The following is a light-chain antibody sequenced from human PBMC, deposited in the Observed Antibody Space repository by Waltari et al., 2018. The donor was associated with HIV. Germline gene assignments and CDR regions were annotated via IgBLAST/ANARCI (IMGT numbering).Light chain of an antibody. CDR3: CSHALSNTWV. CDR1: SSDVGGSNY. V-gene: IGLV2-11*01. CDR2: DVG. J-gene: IGLJ3*02. Sequence: QSALTQPRSVSGSPGQSVTISCTATSSDVGGSNYVSWYQQHPGTAPKLMIYDVGKRPSVVPARLSGSKSGNTASLTISGLQAEDEADYYCCSHALSNTWVFGGGTKLTVL.